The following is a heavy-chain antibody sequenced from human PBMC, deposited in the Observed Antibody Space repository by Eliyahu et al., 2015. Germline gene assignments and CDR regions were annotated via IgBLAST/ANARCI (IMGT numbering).Heavy chain of an antibody. Sequence: EVRVVESGGGLIQPGGSLTLSCEAXGFSVSTNYMSWIRPAPGRGLEWVSAFYVGGTTYYADSVKGRFTISTDNSKNTVYLQMNSLRAEDTAVYFCARAPTTTTTFDLWGQGTLVTVSS. V-gene: IGHV3-53*01. J-gene: IGHJ4*02. CDR2: FYVGGTT. CDR1: GFSVSTNY. CDR3: ARAPTTTTTFDL. D-gene: IGHD1-1*01.